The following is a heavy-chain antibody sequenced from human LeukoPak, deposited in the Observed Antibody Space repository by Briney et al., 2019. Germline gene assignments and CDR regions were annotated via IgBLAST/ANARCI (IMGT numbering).Heavy chain of an antibody. CDR1: GGSISSSD. CDR3: AKWGIAVGGTLDY. J-gene: IGHJ4*02. V-gene: IGHV4-59*08. CDR2: IYYSGNT. Sequence: SETLSLTCTVSGGSISSSDWSWIRKPPGKGLEWIGYIYYSGNTNYTPSFKSRVAISVDTSKYQFSLKLGSVTAADTAVYYCAKWGIAVGGTLDYWGQGTLVTVST. D-gene: IGHD6-19*01.